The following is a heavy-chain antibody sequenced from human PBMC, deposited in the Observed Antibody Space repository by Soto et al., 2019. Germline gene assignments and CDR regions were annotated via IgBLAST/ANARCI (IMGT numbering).Heavy chain of an antibody. Sequence: EVQLVESGGGLVQPGGSLRLSCAASGFTFSSYIMNWVRQAPGKGLEWVSYISSSGSTIYYADSVKGRFTISRDNAKNSLYLQMNSLRAEDTAVYYCAREGCSGGSCYSPWFDPWGQGTQVTVSP. J-gene: IGHJ5*02. D-gene: IGHD2-15*01. CDR3: AREGCSGGSCYSPWFDP. V-gene: IGHV3-48*01. CDR1: GFTFSSYI. CDR2: ISSSGSTI.